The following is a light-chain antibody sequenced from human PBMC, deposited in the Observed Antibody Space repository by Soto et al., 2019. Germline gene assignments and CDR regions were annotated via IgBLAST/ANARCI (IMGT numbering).Light chain of an antibody. CDR2: DAS. CDR1: QSISSW. J-gene: IGKJ5*01. CDR3: QHYDNFPIT. Sequence: DLQLTQSPSTLSASVGDRVTITCRASQSISSWLAWYQQKPGKAPKLLIYDASSLESGVPSRFSGSGSGTEFTLTISNLQPEDIATYYCQHYDNFPITFGQGTKLEIK. V-gene: IGKV1-5*01.